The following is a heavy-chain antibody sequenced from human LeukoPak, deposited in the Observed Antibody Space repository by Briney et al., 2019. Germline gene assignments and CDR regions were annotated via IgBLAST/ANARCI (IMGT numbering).Heavy chain of an antibody. J-gene: IGHJ4*02. Sequence: GGSLRLSCAASGFTVSSNYMSWVRQAPGKGLEWVSVIYSGGSTYYADSVKGRFTISRDNSKNTLYLQMNSLRAEDTAVYYCASLGPTPYYFDYWGQGTLVTVSS. V-gene: IGHV3-66*01. CDR1: GFTVSSNY. D-gene: IGHD7-27*01. CDR3: ASLGPTPYYFDY. CDR2: IYSGGST.